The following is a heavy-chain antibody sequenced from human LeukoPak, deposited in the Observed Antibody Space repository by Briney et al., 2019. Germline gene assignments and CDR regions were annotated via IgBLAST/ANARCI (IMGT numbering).Heavy chain of an antibody. CDR1: GYTFTGYY. CDR3: ARDRTRKMVVYYGMDV. D-gene: IGHD3-22*01. Sequence: ASVKVSCKASGYTFTGYYMHWVRQAPGQGLEWMGIINPSGGSTSYAQKFQGRVTITRDTSTSTVYMELSSLRSEDTAVYYCARDRTRKMVVYYGMDVWGQGTTVTVSS. CDR2: INPSGGST. J-gene: IGHJ6*02. V-gene: IGHV1-46*01.